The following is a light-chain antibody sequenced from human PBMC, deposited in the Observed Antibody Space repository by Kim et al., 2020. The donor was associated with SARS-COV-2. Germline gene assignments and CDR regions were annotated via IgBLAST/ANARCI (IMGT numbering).Light chain of an antibody. CDR1: ESVSSTY. J-gene: IGKJ1*01. V-gene: IGKV3-20*01. Sequence: EIVLTQSPGTLSLSAGERATLSCRASESVSSTYLAWFQQKPGQAPRLLIYGATNRAAGIPARFSGSGSGTEFTLTISRLEPEDFAVYYCQQFATSPRTYGQGTKVVIK. CDR2: GAT. CDR3: QQFATSPRT.